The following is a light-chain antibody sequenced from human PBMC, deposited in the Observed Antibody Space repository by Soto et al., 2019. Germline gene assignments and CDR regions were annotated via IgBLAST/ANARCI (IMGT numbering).Light chain of an antibody. CDR2: EVN. J-gene: IGLJ1*01. Sequence: QSVLTQPASVSGSPGQSITISCTGNSSDVGYHNYVSWYRQHPGKAPRPMIYEVNNRPSGVSNRFSGSKSGNTASLTISGLQAEDEADYYCSSCTSSNTLLYVFGTGTKLTVL. CDR3: SSCTSSNTLLYV. CDR1: SSDVGYHNY. V-gene: IGLV2-14*01.